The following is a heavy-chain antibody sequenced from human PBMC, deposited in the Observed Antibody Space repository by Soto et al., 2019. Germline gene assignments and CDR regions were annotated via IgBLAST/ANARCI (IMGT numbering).Heavy chain of an antibody. CDR3: AKDRDVDIVATFHGAAPDY. Sequence: QVQLVESGGGVVQPGRSLRLSCAASGFTFSSYGMHWVRQAPGKGLEWVAVISYDGSNKYYADSVKGRFTISRDNSKNTLYLQMNSLRAEDTAVYYCAKDRDVDIVATFHGAAPDYWGQGTLVTVSS. J-gene: IGHJ4*02. CDR2: ISYDGSNK. CDR1: GFTFSSYG. V-gene: IGHV3-30*18. D-gene: IGHD5-12*01.